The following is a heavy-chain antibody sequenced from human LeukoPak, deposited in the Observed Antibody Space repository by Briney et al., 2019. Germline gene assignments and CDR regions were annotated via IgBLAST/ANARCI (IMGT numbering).Heavy chain of an antibody. CDR3: ARNSDSGLDY. CDR2: INPSGGST. Sequence: ASVKVSCKASGYTFINYYVHYVRQAPGQGLEWMGFINPSGGSTSYSQKFQGRVTITRDISTNTVYLEVSSLQSEVTAIYYCARNSDSGLDYWGQGTLVTVSS. D-gene: IGHD1-14*01. CDR1: GYTFINYY. J-gene: IGHJ4*02. V-gene: IGHV1-46*01.